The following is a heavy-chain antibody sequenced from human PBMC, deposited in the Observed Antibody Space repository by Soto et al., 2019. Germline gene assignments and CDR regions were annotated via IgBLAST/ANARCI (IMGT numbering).Heavy chain of an antibody. D-gene: IGHD6-19*01. Sequence: PGGSLRLSCAASGFTFRSYAMTWVRQGPGMGLEWVSSISGSGGGIYYADSVKGRFTISRDNSKNTLYLQMNSLRAEDTAVYYCAKPGDSSGWYYFFDYSGQGTLVIGSS. CDR2: ISGSGGGI. V-gene: IGHV3-23*01. CDR1: GFTFRSYA. CDR3: AKPGDSSGWYYFFDY. J-gene: IGHJ4*02.